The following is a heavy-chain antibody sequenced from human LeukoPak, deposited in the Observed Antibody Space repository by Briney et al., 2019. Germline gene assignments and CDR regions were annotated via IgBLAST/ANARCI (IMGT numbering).Heavy chain of an antibody. Sequence: GGSLRLSCAASGFTLSGNYMSWLRQAPGKGLEWVSGIYSGGSTYYADSVKGRFIISRDNSKNTLYLQMISLRAEDTAVYYSAGSYGQGYYLYPMDVWGQGTTVTVSS. CDR1: GFTLSGNY. CDR3: AGSYGQGYYLYPMDV. CDR2: IYSGGST. D-gene: IGHD5-18*01. V-gene: IGHV3-66*01. J-gene: IGHJ6*02.